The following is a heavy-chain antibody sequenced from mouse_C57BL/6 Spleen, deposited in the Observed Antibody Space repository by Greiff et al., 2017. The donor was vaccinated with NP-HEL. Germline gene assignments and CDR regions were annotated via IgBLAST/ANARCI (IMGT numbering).Heavy chain of an antibody. J-gene: IGHJ4*01. CDR1: GYTFTDYE. CDR2: IDPETGGT. V-gene: IGHV1-15*01. Sequence: QVQLQQSGAELVRPGASVTLSCKASGYTFTDYEMHWVKQTPVHCLEWIGAIDPETGGTAYTQKFKGKAILTADKSSSTAYMELRSLTSEDSAVYYCARWGGGYAMDDWGQGTSVTVSA. D-gene: IGHD1-1*02. CDR3: ARWGGGYAMDD.